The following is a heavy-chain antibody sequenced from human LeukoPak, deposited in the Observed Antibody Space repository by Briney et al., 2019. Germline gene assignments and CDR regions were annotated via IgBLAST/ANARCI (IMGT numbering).Heavy chain of an antibody. V-gene: IGHV4-34*01. D-gene: IGHD6-19*01. CDR3: ARGVSSGWYREYYYYGMDV. J-gene: IGHJ6*02. CDR1: GRSFSDYS. Sequence: SETLSLTCAVYGRSFSDYSWSWIRQPPGKGLEWIGEINHSGSTNYNPSLKSRVTISVDTSKNQFSLKLSSVTAADTAVYYCARGVSSGWYREYYYYGMDVWGQGTTVTVSS. CDR2: INHSGST.